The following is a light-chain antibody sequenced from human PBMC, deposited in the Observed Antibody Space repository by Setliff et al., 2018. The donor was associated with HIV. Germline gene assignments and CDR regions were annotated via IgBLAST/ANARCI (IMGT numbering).Light chain of an antibody. CDR1: SSNIGRNT. CDR3: AVWDDILNAFFV. Sequence: QSVLTQPPSASGTPGQRVTISCSGSSSNIGRNTVNWYQQLTGTAPKLLIYSNNQRPSGVPDRFSGSKSGTTASLSISGLRSEDEADYYCAVWDDILNAFFVFGTGTKVTVL. V-gene: IGLV1-44*01. J-gene: IGLJ1*01. CDR2: SNN.